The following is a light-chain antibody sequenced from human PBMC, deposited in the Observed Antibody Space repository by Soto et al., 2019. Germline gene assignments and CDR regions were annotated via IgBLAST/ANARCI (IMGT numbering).Light chain of an antibody. Sequence: EIVLTQSPGTLSLSPGERATLSCRASQTVSSTYLAWYQQKPGQAPRLLIYGASSRATGIPDRFSGSGSGTDFTLTIRRLQPEDFAVYYCQQYYRSPFTFGPGTKVDSK. CDR1: QTVSSTY. CDR3: QQYYRSPFT. CDR2: GAS. J-gene: IGKJ3*01. V-gene: IGKV3-20*01.